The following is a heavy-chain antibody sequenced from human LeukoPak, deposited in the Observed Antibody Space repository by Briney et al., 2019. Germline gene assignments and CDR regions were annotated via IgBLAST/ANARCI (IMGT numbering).Heavy chain of an antibody. CDR3: ARGRARGGRDSSGYRQDYYYYGMDV. Sequence: PSETLSLTCAVYGGSLSGYYWSWIRQPPGKGLEWIGEINHSGSTNYNPSLKSRVTISVDTSKNQFSLKLSSATAADTAVYYCARGRARGGRDSSGYRQDYYYYGMDVWGQGTTVTVSS. D-gene: IGHD3-22*01. CDR2: INHSGST. CDR1: GGSLSGYY. J-gene: IGHJ6*02. V-gene: IGHV4-34*01.